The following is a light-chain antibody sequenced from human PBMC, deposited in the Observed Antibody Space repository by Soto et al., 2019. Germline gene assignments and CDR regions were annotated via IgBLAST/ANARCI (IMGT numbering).Light chain of an antibody. CDR2: GAS. CDR1: QSVSSSY. CDR3: QKYSSTPRS. V-gene: IGKV3-20*01. Sequence: EIVLTQSPGTLSLSPGERATLSCRASQSVSSSYLAWYQQKPGQAPRLLIYGASSRATGIPDRFSGTGSETDFTLTISRLEPEDFAVYYCQKYSSTPRSFGQGTKVDIK. J-gene: IGKJ1*01.